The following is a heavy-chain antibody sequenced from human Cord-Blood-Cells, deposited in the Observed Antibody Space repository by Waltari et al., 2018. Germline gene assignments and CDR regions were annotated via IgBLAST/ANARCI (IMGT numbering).Heavy chain of an antibody. D-gene: IGHD2-2*02. CDR2: INACNGNT. CDR1: GYTFTSYA. J-gene: IGHJ4*02. V-gene: IGHV1-3*01. Sequence: QVQLVQSGAEVKKPGASVKVACKASGYTFTSYAMPWVRQAPGQRLEWMGWINACNGNTKYSQKFQGRVTITRDTSASTAYMELSSLRSEDTAVYYCARGARIVVVPAAIDYWGQGTLVTVSS. CDR3: ARGARIVVVPAAIDY.